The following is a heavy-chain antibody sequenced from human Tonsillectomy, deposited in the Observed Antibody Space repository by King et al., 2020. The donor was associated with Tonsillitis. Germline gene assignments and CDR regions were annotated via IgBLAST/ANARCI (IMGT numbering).Heavy chain of an antibody. CDR2: ISSSSSYI. J-gene: IGHJ6*02. Sequence: VQLVESGGGLVKPGGSLRLSCAASGFTFSSYSMNWVRQAPGKGREWVSSISSSSSYIYSADSVKGRFTISRDNAKNSLYLQMNSLRAEDTAAYYCARDTYCSSTSCPGDVWGQGTTVTVSS. V-gene: IGHV3-21*01. CDR1: GFTFSSYS. D-gene: IGHD2-2*01. CDR3: ARDTYCSSTSCPGDV.